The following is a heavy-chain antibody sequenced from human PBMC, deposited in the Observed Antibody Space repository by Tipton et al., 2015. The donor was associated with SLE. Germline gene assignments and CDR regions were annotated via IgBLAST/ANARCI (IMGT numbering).Heavy chain of an antibody. Sequence: PGLVKPSQTLSLTCAISGDSVSSNSAAWNWIRQSPSRGLEWLGRTYYRSKWYTDYAVSVKSRFTINPDTSKNQFSLKLSSVTAADTAVYYWSGLRGILTGPRGAFDIWGQGTMVTVSS. V-gene: IGHV6-1*01. CDR2: TYYRSKWYT. D-gene: IGHD3-9*01. CDR1: GDSVSSNSAA. J-gene: IGHJ3*02. CDR3: SGLRGILTGPRGAFDI.